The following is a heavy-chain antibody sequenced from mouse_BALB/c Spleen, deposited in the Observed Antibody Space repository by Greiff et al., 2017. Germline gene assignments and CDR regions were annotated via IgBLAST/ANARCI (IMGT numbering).Heavy chain of an antibody. D-gene: IGHD1-2*01. Sequence: VQLQQSGAELVKPGASVKLSCTASGFNIKDPYMHWVKQRPEQGLEWIGRIDPANGNTKYDPKFQGKATITADTSSNTAYLQLSSLTSEDTAVYYCARSSYGYAWFAYWGQGTLVTVSA. CDR1: GFNIKDPY. J-gene: IGHJ3*01. V-gene: IGHV14-3*02. CDR3: ARSSYGYAWFAY. CDR2: IDPANGNT.